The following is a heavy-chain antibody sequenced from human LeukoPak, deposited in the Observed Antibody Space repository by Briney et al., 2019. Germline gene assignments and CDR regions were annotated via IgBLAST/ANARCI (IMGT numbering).Heavy chain of an antibody. CDR1: GFMFSSHG. CDR2: ISGSGGGT. J-gene: IGHJ3*01. CDR3: AKVLGNWDAFDV. D-gene: IGHD1-1*01. V-gene: IGHV3-23*01. Sequence: AGGSLRLSCAASGFMFSSHGMSWVRQAPGKGLERVSAISGSGGGTFYAGSVKGRFTISRDNPKNTVYLQMNNLRVEDTATYYCAKVLGNWDAFDVWGQGTLVTVSA.